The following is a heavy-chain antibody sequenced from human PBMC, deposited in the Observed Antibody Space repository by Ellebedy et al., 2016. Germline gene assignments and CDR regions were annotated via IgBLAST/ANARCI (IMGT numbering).Heavy chain of an antibody. CDR3: ARHTMDWSDFDYFDY. J-gene: IGHJ4*02. CDR1: GGSISSSSYY. V-gene: IGHV4-39*01. CDR2: IYYSGST. Sequence: SETLSLTCTVSGGSISSSSYYWGWIRQPPGKGLEWIGNIYYSGSTNYNPSLKSRVTISVDTSKNQFSLKLSSVTAADTAVFYCARHTMDWSDFDYFDYWGQGTLVTVSS. D-gene: IGHD1-1*01.